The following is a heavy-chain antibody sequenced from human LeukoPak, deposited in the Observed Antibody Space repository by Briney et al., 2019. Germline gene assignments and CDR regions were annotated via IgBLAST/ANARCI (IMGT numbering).Heavy chain of an antibody. Sequence: PGGSLRLSCAASGFTFSSYAMSWVRQAPGKGLEWVSAISGSGGSTYYADSVKGRFTISRDNSKNTLYLQMNSLRAEDTAVYYCAKYQGTGPTRPESSSGNWFDPWGQGTLVTVSS. CDR3: AKYQGTGPTRPESSSGNWFDP. J-gene: IGHJ5*02. CDR2: ISGSGGST. D-gene: IGHD1-14*01. CDR1: GFTFSSYA. V-gene: IGHV3-23*01.